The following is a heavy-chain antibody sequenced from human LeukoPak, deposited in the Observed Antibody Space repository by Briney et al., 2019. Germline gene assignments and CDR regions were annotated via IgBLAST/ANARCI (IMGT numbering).Heavy chain of an antibody. CDR3: ARSARGDYGDYRLDP. D-gene: IGHD4-17*01. Sequence: SETLSLTCTVSGGSISSYYWSWIRQPPGKGLEWIGYIYYSGSTNYNPSLKSRVTISVDTSKNQFSLKLSSVTAADTAVYYCARSARGDYGDYRLDPWGQGTLVTVSS. J-gene: IGHJ5*02. V-gene: IGHV4-59*13. CDR1: GGSISSYY. CDR2: IYYSGST.